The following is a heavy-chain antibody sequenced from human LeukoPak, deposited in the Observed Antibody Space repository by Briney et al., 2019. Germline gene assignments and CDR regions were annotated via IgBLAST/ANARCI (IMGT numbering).Heavy chain of an antibody. CDR3: ARDNPGLEAFDI. V-gene: IGHV3-48*03. J-gene: IGHJ3*02. Sequence: PGGSLRLSCAASGFTFSSYEMNWVRQAPGKGLEWVSYISSSGSTIYYADSVKGRFAISRDNAKNSLYLQMNSLRAEDTAVYYCARDNPGLEAFDIWGQGTMVTVSS. CDR1: GFTFSSYE. D-gene: IGHD1-14*01. CDR2: ISSSGSTI.